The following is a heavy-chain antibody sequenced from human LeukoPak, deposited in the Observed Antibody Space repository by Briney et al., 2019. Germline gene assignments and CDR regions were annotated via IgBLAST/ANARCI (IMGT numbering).Heavy chain of an antibody. D-gene: IGHD2-2*01. CDR1: GGSFSGYC. CDR2: INHSGST. CDR3: ASSSAARPFDP. Sequence: SETLSLTCAVYGGSFSGYCWSWIRQPPGKGLEWIGEINHSGSTNYNPSLKSRVTISVDTSKNQFSLKLSSVTAADTAVYYCASSSAARPFDPWGQGTLVTVSS. J-gene: IGHJ5*02. V-gene: IGHV4-34*01.